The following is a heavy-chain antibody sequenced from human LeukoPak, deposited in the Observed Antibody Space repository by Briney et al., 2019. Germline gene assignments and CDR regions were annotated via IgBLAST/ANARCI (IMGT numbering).Heavy chain of an antibody. D-gene: IGHD6-6*01. J-gene: IGHJ4*02. Sequence: SETLSLTCAAYGGSFSGYYWSWIRQPPGKGLEWIGEINHSGSTNYNPSLKSRVTISVDTSKNQFSLKLSSVTAADTAVYYCARGIAARPPYNYWGQGTLVAVSS. CDR2: INHSGST. CDR1: GGSFSGYY. V-gene: IGHV4-34*01. CDR3: ARGIAARPPYNY.